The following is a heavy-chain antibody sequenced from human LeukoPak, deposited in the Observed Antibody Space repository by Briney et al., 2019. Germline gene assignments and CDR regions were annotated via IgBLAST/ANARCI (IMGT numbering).Heavy chain of an antibody. CDR1: GYSFTSYW. CDR2: IYPGDPDT. J-gene: IGHJ4*02. V-gene: IGHV5-51*01. CDR3: ARRGIAAAGDDY. Sequence: GESLQLSCKCSGYSFTSYWIGWVRQMPGKGLEWMGIIYPGDPDTRYSPSFQGQVTISADKSISTAYLQWTSLKASDTAMYYCARRGIAAAGDDYWGQGTLVTVSS. D-gene: IGHD6-13*01.